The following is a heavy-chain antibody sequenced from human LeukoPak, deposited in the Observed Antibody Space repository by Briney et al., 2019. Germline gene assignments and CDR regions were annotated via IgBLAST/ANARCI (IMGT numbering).Heavy chain of an antibody. J-gene: IGHJ3*02. CDR2: ISGSGGTT. D-gene: IGHD2-21*02. V-gene: IGHV3-23*01. CDR3: AKVLSMTVVTRGAFDI. CDR1: GFRFSSYA. Sequence: GGSLRLSCAASGFRFSSYAMNWVRQAPGKGLEWVSVISGSGGTTYYADSVKGRFTISRDNSKNTLDLQMNSLRAEDTAVYYCAKVLSMTVVTRGAFDIWGQGTMVTVSS.